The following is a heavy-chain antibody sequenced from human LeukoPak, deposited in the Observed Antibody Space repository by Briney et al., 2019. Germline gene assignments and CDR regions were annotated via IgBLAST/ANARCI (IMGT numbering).Heavy chain of an antibody. Sequence: GASVKVSFKASRGTFSSYTISWVRPAPGQGLEWMGRIIPILSIANDAQKFQGRVTITADKSTSTVYMELSSVRSEDTAVYYCARDEVGRVGATWGQGTLVTFSS. D-gene: IGHD1-26*01. J-gene: IGHJ5*02. CDR3: ARDEVGRVGAT. CDR1: RGTFSSYT. CDR2: IIPILSIA. V-gene: IGHV1-69*04.